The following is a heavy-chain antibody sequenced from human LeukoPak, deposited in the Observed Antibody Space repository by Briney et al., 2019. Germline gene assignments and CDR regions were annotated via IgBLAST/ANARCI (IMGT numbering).Heavy chain of an antibody. J-gene: IGHJ4*02. CDR1: GFTFSTYG. Sequence: GGSLRLSCAASGFTFSTYGMHWVRQAPGKGLEWVAVMSYDGSNKYYADSVQGRFTISRDNSKKTLYLQMNSLRVEDTAVYYCAEDSSYHGQWGQGTLVTVSS. CDR3: AEDSSYHGQ. V-gene: IGHV3-30*18. D-gene: IGHD3-16*02. CDR2: MSYDGSNK.